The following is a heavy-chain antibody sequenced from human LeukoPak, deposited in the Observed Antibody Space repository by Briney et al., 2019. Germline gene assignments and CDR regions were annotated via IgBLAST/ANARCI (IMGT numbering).Heavy chain of an antibody. V-gene: IGHV4-34*01. CDR1: GGSSSGYY. D-gene: IGHD5-18*01. Sequence: SETLSLTCAVYGGSSSGYYWSWIRQPPGKGLEWIGEINHSGSTNYNPSLKSRVTISVDTSKNQFSLKLSSVTAADTAVYFCARISETAMITIWGQGILVTVSS. J-gene: IGHJ4*02. CDR3: ARISETAMITI. CDR2: INHSGST.